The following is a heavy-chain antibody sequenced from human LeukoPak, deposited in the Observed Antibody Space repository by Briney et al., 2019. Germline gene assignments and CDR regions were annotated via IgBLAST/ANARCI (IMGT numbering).Heavy chain of an antibody. V-gene: IGHV3-48*02. CDR1: GFTFSSYS. D-gene: IGHD6-13*01. CDR3: AKEGGIAAAGTGAFDI. Sequence: GGSLRLSCAASGFTFSSYSVNWVRQAPGKGLEWVSYISSSSSPIYYADSVKGRFTISRDNAKNLLYLQMNSLGDEDTAVYYCAKEGGIAAAGTGAFDIWGQGTMVTVSS. J-gene: IGHJ3*02. CDR2: ISSSSSPI.